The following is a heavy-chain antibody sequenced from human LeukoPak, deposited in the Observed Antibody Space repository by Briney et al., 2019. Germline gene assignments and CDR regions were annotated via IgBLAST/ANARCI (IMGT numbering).Heavy chain of an antibody. CDR1: GFTVSSNY. Sequence: HPGGSLRLSCAASGFTVSSNYMSWVRQAPGKGLEWVSGISGSGGSTYYADSVKGRFTISRDNSKNTLYLQMNSLRGEDTAVYYCAKGYSYGDIHNIGDWGQGTLVTVSS. CDR3: AKGYSYGDIHNIGD. J-gene: IGHJ4*02. CDR2: ISGSGGST. V-gene: IGHV3-23*01. D-gene: IGHD5-18*01.